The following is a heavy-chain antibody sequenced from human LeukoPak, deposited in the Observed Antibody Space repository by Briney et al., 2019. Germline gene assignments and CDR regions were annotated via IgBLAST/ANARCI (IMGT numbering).Heavy chain of an antibody. D-gene: IGHD3-22*01. CDR3: ARAGSGYSFDI. V-gene: IGHV4-59*01. J-gene: IGHJ3*02. CDR2: IYNTGGT. Sequence: PSETLSLTCAVSGDSISSYYWSWIRQPPGKGLEWIGYIYNTGGTDYNPSLKSQVTISLDTSKNQFSLKLTSVTAADTAVYHCARAGSGYSFDIWGQGTMVTVSS. CDR1: GDSISSYY.